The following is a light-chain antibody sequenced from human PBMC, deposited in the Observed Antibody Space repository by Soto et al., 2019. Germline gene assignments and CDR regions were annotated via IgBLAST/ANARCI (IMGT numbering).Light chain of an antibody. J-gene: IGLJ2*01. V-gene: IGLV2-14*01. CDR2: EVS. Sequence: QSALTQPASVSGSPGQSITISCTGTSSDVGGYNYVSWYQQHPGKAPKLMIYEVSNRPSGVSNRFSGSKSGNTASLTISGLQAEDEADYYCCSYADTYTWLFGGGTKVTVL. CDR1: SSDVGGYNY. CDR3: CSYADTYTWL.